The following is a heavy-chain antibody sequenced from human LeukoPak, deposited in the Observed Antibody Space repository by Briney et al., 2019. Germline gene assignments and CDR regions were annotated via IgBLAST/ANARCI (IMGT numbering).Heavy chain of an antibody. J-gene: IGHJ4*02. D-gene: IGHD2-2*02. CDR3: ARTCSSSSCYMVH. Sequence: PLASVKVSCKASGYTFAIFGITWVRQAPGQGLEWMGWISVYNGNTNYAQTLQGRVTLTTDTSTSTAYMELRSLRSDDTALYYCARTCSSSSCYMVHWGQGTLVTVSS. CDR1: GYTFAIFG. CDR2: ISVYNGNT. V-gene: IGHV1-18*01.